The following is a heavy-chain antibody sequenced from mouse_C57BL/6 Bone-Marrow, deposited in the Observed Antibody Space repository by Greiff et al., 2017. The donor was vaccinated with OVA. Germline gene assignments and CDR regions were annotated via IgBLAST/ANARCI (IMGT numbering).Heavy chain of an antibody. CDR3: ARSALYYDYPAWFAY. V-gene: IGHV1-81*01. Sequence: QVQLQQSGAELARPGASVKLSCKASGYTFTSYGISWVKQRTGQGLEWIGEIYPRSGNTYYNEKFKGKATLTADKSSSTAYMELRSLTSEDSAVYFCARSALYYDYPAWFAYWGQGTLVTVSA. J-gene: IGHJ3*01. CDR2: IYPRSGNT. CDR1: GYTFTSYG. D-gene: IGHD2-4*01.